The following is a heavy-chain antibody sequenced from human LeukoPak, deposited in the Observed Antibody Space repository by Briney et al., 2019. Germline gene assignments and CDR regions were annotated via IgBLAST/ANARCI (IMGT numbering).Heavy chain of an antibody. D-gene: IGHD6-19*01. CDR3: AKDISGSGWRGNYFDY. V-gene: IGHV3-9*01. CDR1: GFTFDDYA. J-gene: IGHJ4*01. CDR2: ISWNSGSI. Sequence: GGSLRLSCAASGFTFDDYAMHWVRQAPGKGLEWVSGISWNSGSIGYADSVKGRFTISRDNAKNSLYLQMNSLRAEDTALCYCAKDISGSGWRGNYFDYWGHGTLATVSS.